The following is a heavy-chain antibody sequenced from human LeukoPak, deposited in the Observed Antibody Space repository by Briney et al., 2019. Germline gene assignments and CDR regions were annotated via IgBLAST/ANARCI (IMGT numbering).Heavy chain of an antibody. D-gene: IGHD3-10*01. J-gene: IGHJ6*02. CDR1: GFTFSSYS. Sequence: GGSLRLSCAASGFTFSSYSMNWVRQAPGKGLEWVSYISSSSSTIYYADSVKGRFTISRDNAKNSLYLQMNSLRAEDTAVYYCAREEVTMVRGVIKEDYYYYGMDVWGQGTTVTVSS. V-gene: IGHV3-48*01. CDR2: ISSSSSTI. CDR3: AREEVTMVRGVIKEDYYYYGMDV.